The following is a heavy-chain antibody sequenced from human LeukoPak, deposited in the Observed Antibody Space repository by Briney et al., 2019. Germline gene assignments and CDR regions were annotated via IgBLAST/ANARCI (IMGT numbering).Heavy chain of an antibody. CDR3: VSYDFWSGYHDY. CDR2: IYYSGST. J-gene: IGHJ4*02. Sequence: SETLSLTCTVSGGSISSYYWSWIRQPPGKGLEWIGYIYYSGSTNYNPSLKSRVTISVDTSKNQFSLKLSSVTAADTAVYYCVSYDFWSGYHDYWGQGTLVTVSS. D-gene: IGHD3-3*01. CDR1: GGSISSYY. V-gene: IGHV4-59*08.